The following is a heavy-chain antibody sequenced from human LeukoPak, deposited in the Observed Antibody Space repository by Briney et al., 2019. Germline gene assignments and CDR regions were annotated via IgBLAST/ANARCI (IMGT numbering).Heavy chain of an antibody. Sequence: PGVSLRLSCAASGFTFSSYSMNWVRQAPGKGLEWVSSISSSSSYIYYADSVKGRFTISRDNAKNSLYLQMNSLRAEDTAVYYCARAVATMVFDYWGQGTLVTVSS. V-gene: IGHV3-21*01. CDR1: GFTFSSYS. CDR2: ISSSSSYI. J-gene: IGHJ4*02. CDR3: ARAVATMVFDY. D-gene: IGHD5-12*01.